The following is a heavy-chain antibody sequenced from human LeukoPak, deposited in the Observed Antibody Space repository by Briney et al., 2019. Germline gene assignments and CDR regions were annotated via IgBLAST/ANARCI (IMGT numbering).Heavy chain of an antibody. CDR2: IYSGGTT. J-gene: IGHJ4*02. Sequence: PGGSLRLSCAASGFTVSSNYTNWIRQAPGKGLEWVSAIYSGGTTHYSDSVKGRFTISRDNSKNMLYLQMNSLRAEDTALYYCARDKGDGKYHFDYWGQGTLVTVSS. CDR3: ARDKGDGKYHFDY. V-gene: IGHV3-53*01. CDR1: GFTVSSNY. D-gene: IGHD2-2*01.